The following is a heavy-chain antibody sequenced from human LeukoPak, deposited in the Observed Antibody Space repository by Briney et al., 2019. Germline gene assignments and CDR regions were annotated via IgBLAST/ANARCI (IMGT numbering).Heavy chain of an antibody. CDR3: AKDDNSWSLDY. Sequence: GGSLRLSCAASGFTFSHYWMSWVRQAPGKGLERVASIKQDGSQKYYGDSVKGRFTISRDNAKNSLYLQMNSLRAEDTAFYYCAKDDNSWSLDYWGQGTLVTVSS. CDR1: GFTFSHYW. D-gene: IGHD6-13*01. J-gene: IGHJ4*02. CDR2: IKQDGSQK. V-gene: IGHV3-7*01.